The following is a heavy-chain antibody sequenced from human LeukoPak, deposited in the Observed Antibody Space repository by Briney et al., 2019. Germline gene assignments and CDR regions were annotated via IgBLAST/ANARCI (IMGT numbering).Heavy chain of an antibody. D-gene: IGHD7-27*01. V-gene: IGHV1-69*04. J-gene: IGHJ4*02. CDR2: IIPILGIA. CDR3: ARDGDVFGPFDF. Sequence: EASVKVSCKASGGTFSSYAISWVRQAPGQGLEWMGRIIPILGIANYAQKLEGRVTITADKSTVTAYMEVNGLRPDDTAVYYCARDGDVFGPFDFWGQGTLVTVSS. CDR1: GGTFSSYA.